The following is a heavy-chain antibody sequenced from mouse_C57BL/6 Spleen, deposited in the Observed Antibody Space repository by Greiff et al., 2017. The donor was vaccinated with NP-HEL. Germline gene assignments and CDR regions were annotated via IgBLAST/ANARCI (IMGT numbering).Heavy chain of an antibody. D-gene: IGHD3-2*02. CDR3: ARGDSSGPYAMDY. CDR2: IDPSDSYT. CDR1: GYTFTSYW. Sequence: VKLLESGAELVMPGASVKLSCKASGYTFTSYWMHWVKQRPGQGLEWIGEIDPSDSYTNYNQKFKGKSTLTVDKSSSTAYMQLSSLTSDDSAVYYCARGDSSGPYAMDYWGQGTSVTVSS. V-gene: IGHV1-69*01. J-gene: IGHJ4*01.